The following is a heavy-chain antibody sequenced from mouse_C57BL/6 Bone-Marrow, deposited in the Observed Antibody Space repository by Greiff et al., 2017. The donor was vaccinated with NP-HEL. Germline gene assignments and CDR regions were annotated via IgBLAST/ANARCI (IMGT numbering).Heavy chain of an antibody. D-gene: IGHD3-3*01. CDR1: GYTFTNYW. J-gene: IGHJ3*01. CDR3: ARGGTGGALPY. V-gene: IGHV1-63*01. CDR2: IYPGGGYT. Sequence: VQGVESGAELVRPGTSVKMSCKASGYTFTNYWIGWAKQRPGHGLEWIGDIYPGGGYTNYNEKFKGKATLTADKSASTADMKFSSLTSEDSAIYYCARGGTGGALPYWGQGTLVTVSA.